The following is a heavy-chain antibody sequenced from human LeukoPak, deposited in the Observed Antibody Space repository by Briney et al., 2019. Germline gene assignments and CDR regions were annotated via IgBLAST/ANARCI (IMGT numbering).Heavy chain of an antibody. D-gene: IGHD4-17*01. CDR3: AREAPLIPVNFDI. CDR1: GFTFSLYG. J-gene: IGHJ3*02. Sequence: GGSLRLSCAASGFTFSLYGMSWVRQAPGKGLEWVSSIGGGGESTNYADSVKGRFTISRDNSKNTLYLQMNSLRAEDTAVYYCAREAPLIPVNFDIWGQGTTVTVSS. CDR2: IGGGGEST. V-gene: IGHV3-23*01.